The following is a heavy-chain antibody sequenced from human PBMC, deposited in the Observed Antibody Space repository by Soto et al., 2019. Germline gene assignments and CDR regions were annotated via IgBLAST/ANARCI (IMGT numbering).Heavy chain of an antibody. CDR1: GGSISSSSYY. CDR2: IYYSGST. V-gene: IGHV4-39*02. D-gene: IGHD5-12*01. J-gene: IGHJ4*02. CDR3: AGDGIGYSGYDSDN. Sequence: PSETLSLTCTVSGGSISSSSYYWGWIRQPPGKGLEWIGSIYYSGSTYYNPSLKSRVTISVDTSKNQSSLKLSSVTAAYTAAFSCAGDGIGYSGYDSDNWGQGTLVTVSS.